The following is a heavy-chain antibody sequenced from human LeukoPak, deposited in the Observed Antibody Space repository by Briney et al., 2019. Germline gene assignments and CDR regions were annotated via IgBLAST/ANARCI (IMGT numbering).Heavy chain of an antibody. Sequence: ASVKVSCKASGYTFTSYDINWVRQATGQGLEWMGWMNPNSGNTGYAQKFQGRVTMTRNTSISTAYMELSSLRSEDTAVYYCARGRPYDFWSGYYTQYYYYGMDVWGQGTTVTVSS. D-gene: IGHD3-3*01. CDR1: GYTFTSYD. V-gene: IGHV1-8*01. J-gene: IGHJ6*02. CDR3: ARGRPYDFWSGYYTQYYYYGMDV. CDR2: MNPNSGNT.